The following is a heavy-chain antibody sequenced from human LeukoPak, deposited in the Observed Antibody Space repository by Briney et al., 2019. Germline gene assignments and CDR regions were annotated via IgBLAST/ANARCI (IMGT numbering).Heavy chain of an antibody. CDR3: ARGLGGVVAAWDAFDI. Sequence: GESLKISCKGSGYSFSDFWIVWVRPMPGQGLEWMGVIYPGDSDTRYSPSFQGQVTISADKSISTAYLQWSSLKASDTAMYYCARGLGGVVAAWDAFDIWGQGTMVTVSS. D-gene: IGHD2-15*01. V-gene: IGHV5-51*01. CDR1: GYSFSDFW. J-gene: IGHJ3*02. CDR2: IYPGDSDT.